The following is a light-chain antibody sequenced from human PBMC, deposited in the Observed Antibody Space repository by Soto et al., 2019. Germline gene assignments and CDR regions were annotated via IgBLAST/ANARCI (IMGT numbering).Light chain of an antibody. J-gene: IGLJ2*01. Sequence: QSVLTQPPSVSGSPGQSVTISCTGTSSDVGSYNRVSWYQQPPGTAPQLIIYEVDNRPSRVPDRFSGSRSGNTASLTISGLQAEDEADYYCSSYTSSSVLFGGGTQLTVL. CDR1: SSDVGSYNR. V-gene: IGLV2-18*02. CDR3: SSYTSSSVL. CDR2: EVD.